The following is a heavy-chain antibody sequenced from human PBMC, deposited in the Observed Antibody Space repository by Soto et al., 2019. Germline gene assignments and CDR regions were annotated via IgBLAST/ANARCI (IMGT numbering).Heavy chain of an antibody. Sequence: PGGSLRLSCAASGFTFRTCGMHWVRQAPGKGLEWVAFISDDGSQKYYGDSVKGRFTISRDNSKNTLSLRMISLRTEDTSVYYCAKEAPGGWHFFDTWGQGTLVTVSS. J-gene: IGHJ4*02. CDR1: GFTFRTCG. V-gene: IGHV3-30*18. CDR3: AKEAPGGWHFFDT. CDR2: ISDDGSQK. D-gene: IGHD6-19*01.